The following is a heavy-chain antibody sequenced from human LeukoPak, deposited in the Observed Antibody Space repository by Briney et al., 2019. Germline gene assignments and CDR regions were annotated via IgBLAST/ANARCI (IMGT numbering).Heavy chain of an antibody. CDR1: GYTFTNFY. V-gene: IGHV5-10-1*01. CDR2: IHPSDSYV. D-gene: IGHD2-15*01. CDR3: ARHKEGYCTGGDCYSDFYGYGLDV. J-gene: IGHJ6*02. Sequence: GESLKISCKTSGYTFTNFYISWLRQMPGKGLEWMGRIHPSDSYVNYGPSFQGHVTISSDTSITTAYLHWSNLKASDTAIYYCARHKEGYCTGGDCYSDFYGYGLDVWSQGTTVAVS.